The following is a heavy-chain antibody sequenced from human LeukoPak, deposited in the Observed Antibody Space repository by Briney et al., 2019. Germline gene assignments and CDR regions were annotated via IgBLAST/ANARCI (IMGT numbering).Heavy chain of an antibody. J-gene: IGHJ4*02. CDR2: IYSGGST. CDR1: GFTVSSKY. D-gene: IGHD3-3*01. CDR3: ARAPNVEYYFDS. Sequence: GGSLRLSCAASGFTVSSKYMSWVRQAPGKGLEWVSVIYSGGSTYYADSVKGRFTTSRDNSKNTLYLQMNSLRAEDTAVYYCARAPNVEYYFDSWGQGTLVTVSS. V-gene: IGHV3-53*01.